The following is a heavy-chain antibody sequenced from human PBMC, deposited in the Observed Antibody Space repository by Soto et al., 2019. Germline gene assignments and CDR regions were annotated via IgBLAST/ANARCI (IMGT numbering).Heavy chain of an antibody. J-gene: IGHJ6*02. D-gene: IGHD3-22*01. CDR3: VKDRDSNSWPTRDV. CDR1: GYTFTRNG. V-gene: IGHV1-18*01. Sequence: ASVKVSCKTSGYTFTRNGISWVRQAPGQGLEWMGWISPKSGNIKYAQKLQGRVIMTTDTSTSTAYMELRSLRSDDTAVYYCVKDRDSNSWPTRDVWGPGTTVTVSS. CDR2: ISPKSGNI.